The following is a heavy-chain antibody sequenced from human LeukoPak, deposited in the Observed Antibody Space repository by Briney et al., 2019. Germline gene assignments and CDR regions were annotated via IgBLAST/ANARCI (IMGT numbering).Heavy chain of an antibody. CDR2: IYYSGST. Sequence: SETLSLTCAVYGGSFSGYYWSWIRQPPGKGLEWIGSIYYSGSTYYNPSLKSRVTISVDTSKNQFSLKLSSVTAADTAVYYCARQPLTIVLMVYDAGEGYFDYWGQGTLVTVSS. CDR3: ARQPLTIVLMVYDAGEGYFDY. J-gene: IGHJ4*02. V-gene: IGHV4-34*01. D-gene: IGHD2-8*01. CDR1: GGSFSGYY.